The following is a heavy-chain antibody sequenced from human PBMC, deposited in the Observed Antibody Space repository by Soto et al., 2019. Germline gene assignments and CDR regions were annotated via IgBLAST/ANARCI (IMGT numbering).Heavy chain of an antibody. CDR3: AKGYSGYDHYFDY. CDR2: ISGSGGTT. Sequence: PGGSLRLSCAASGFTFSSYAMSWVRQAPGKGLEWVSAISGSGGTTYYADSVKGWFTISRDNSKNTLYLQMNSLRAEDTAVYYCAKGYSGYDHYFDYWGQGTLVTVSS. V-gene: IGHV3-23*01. D-gene: IGHD5-12*01. CDR1: GFTFSSYA. J-gene: IGHJ4*02.